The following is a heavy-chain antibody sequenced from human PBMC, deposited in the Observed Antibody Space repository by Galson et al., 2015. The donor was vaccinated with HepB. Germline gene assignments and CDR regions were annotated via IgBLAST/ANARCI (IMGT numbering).Heavy chain of an antibody. CDR2: IRYDGSNK. V-gene: IGHV3-30*02. J-gene: IGHJ4*02. Sequence: SLRLSCAASGFTFSSYGMHWVRQAPGKGLEWVAFIRYDGSNKYYADSVKGRFTISRDNSKNTLYLQMNSLRAEDTAVYYCAKRSIAAAARAGNDYWGQGTLVTVSS. CDR3: AKRSIAAAARAGNDY. CDR1: GFTFSSYG. D-gene: IGHD6-13*01.